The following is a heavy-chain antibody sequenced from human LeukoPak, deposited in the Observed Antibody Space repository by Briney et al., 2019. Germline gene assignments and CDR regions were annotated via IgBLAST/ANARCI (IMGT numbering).Heavy chain of an antibody. D-gene: IGHD2-15*01. Sequence: ASVTVSCKASGYTFTSYSISWVRQAPGQGLEWMGWINAYNGNTIYAQKVKGRVTMTTDTSTSTAYMELRSLKSDDTAVYYCARASYCSGGSCYSDYWGQGTLVTVSS. V-gene: IGHV1-18*01. CDR1: GYTFTSYS. J-gene: IGHJ4*02. CDR3: ARASYCSGGSCYSDY. CDR2: INAYNGNT.